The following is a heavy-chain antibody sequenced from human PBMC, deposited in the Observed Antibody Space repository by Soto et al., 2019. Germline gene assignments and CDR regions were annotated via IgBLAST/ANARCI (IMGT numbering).Heavy chain of an antibody. CDR1: GFTFSGSA. D-gene: IGHD4-17*01. J-gene: IGHJ4*02. CDR3: TCYGDYSLGY. CDR2: IRSKANSYAT. Sequence: EVQLVESGGGLVQPGGSLKLSCAASGFTFSGSAMHWVRQASGKGLEWVGRIRSKANSYATAYAASVKGRFTISIDDSKNTAYLQMNSLKTEDTAVYYCTCYGDYSLGYWGQGTLVTVSS. V-gene: IGHV3-73*01.